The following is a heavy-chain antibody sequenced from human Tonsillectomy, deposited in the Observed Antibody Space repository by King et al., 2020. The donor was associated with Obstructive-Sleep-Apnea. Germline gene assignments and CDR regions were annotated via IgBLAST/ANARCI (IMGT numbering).Heavy chain of an antibody. CDR2: IYYSGST. CDR3: ARSITSYSSGWYY. V-gene: IGHV4-39*07. D-gene: IGHD6-19*01. J-gene: IGHJ4*02. Sequence: QLQESGPGLVKPSETLSLTCTVSAGSISSSTYYWGWIRQPPGKGLEWFGSIYYSGSTYYNPSLKSRVTISVDTSKKQFSLKLTSVTAADTATFYCARSITSYSSGWYYWGQGTRVTVSS. CDR1: AGSISSSTYY.